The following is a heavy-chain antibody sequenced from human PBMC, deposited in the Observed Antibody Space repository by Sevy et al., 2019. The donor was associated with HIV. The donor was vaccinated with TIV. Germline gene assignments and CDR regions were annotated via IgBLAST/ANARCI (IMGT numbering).Heavy chain of an antibody. CDR1: GFTFSIFD. Sequence: GGSLRLSCAASGFTFSIFDLDWVRQAPGKGLEWVSYIRGSSGSYMPYYADSVKGRFTISRDNAKNSLYLQMNSLRDEATAVYYCTRNRGYHTFDHWGQGTLVTVSS. CDR2: IRGSSGSY. CDR3: TRNRGYHTFDH. J-gene: IGHJ4*02. V-gene: IGHV3-48*02. D-gene: IGHD5-12*01.